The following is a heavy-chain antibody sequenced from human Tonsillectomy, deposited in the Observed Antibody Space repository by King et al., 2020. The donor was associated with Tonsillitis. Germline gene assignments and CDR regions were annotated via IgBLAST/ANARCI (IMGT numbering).Heavy chain of an antibody. J-gene: IGHJ4*02. D-gene: IGHD4-17*01. Sequence: VQLVESGAEVKQPGASVKVSCKASGYTFTNYYMHWVRQAPGQGLEWMGIINPSGGSTNYAQKFQGRVTVTRDTSTGTVYMELSSVRSEDTAVYYCARGSTVTTGMMIYCGQGTLVTVSS. CDR2: INPSGGST. V-gene: IGHV1-46*03. CDR3: ARGSTVTTGMMIY. CDR1: GYTFTNYY.